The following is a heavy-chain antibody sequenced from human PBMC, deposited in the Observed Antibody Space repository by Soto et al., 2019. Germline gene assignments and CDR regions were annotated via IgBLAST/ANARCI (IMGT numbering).Heavy chain of an antibody. V-gene: IGHV3-23*01. CDR3: AKYIAAGNGPTQGDY. Sequence: PGGSLRLSCAASGFTFNSYAMSWVRQAPGKGLEWVSGISGGGSSTYYADSVKGRFTTSRDNSKNTLYLQMNSLRAEDTAVYFCAKYIAAGNGPTQGDYWGQGTLVTVSS. CDR2: ISGGGSST. J-gene: IGHJ4*02. CDR1: GFTFNSYA. D-gene: IGHD6-25*01.